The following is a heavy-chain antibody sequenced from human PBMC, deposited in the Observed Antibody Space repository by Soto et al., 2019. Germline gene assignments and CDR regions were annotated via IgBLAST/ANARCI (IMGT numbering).Heavy chain of an antibody. CDR2: IVVVSGST. J-gene: IGHJ6*02. D-gene: IGHD1-26*01. V-gene: IGHV1-58*02. CDR3: SADHPHMAMGWPV. Sequence: QMQLVQSAAEVREPGTSVRVSCRASGFDFGRFGIQFLRQTRGRGLEWIGWIVVVSGSTNYARQFQGRVAISRDMSSSTAYLGLYDLKSDDTAVYFCSADHPHMAMGWPVWGQGTTVTVSS. CDR1: GFDFGRFG.